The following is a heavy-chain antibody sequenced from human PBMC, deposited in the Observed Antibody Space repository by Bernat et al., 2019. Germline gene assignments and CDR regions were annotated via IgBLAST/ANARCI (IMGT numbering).Heavy chain of an antibody. V-gene: IGHV4-39*07. D-gene: IGHD4-11*01. CDR2: IYYTGST. Sequence: QLQLQESGPGLVKPSETLSLTCTVSGGSISSSSYYWGWIRQPPGKGLEWIGSIYYTGSTYYNPSLKSRLTISVDTSKNQFSLKLTSVTAADTAVYYCARGGTTVTDYYFDYWGQGTLVTVSS. CDR3: ARGGTTVTDYYFDY. CDR1: GGSISSSSYY. J-gene: IGHJ4*02.